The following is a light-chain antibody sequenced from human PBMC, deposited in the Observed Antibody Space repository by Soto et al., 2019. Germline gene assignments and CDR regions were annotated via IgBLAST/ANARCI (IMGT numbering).Light chain of an antibody. CDR1: TSNIGNNY. CDR3: GAWDNSLSAII. J-gene: IGLJ2*01. Sequence: QSVLTQPPSVSAAPRQKVTISCSGTTSNIGNNYVSWFQHLPGTAPRLLIFDNDKRPSGIPDRFSGSKSGTSATLGITGLQTGDEADYYCGAWDNSLSAIIFGGGTKLTVL. V-gene: IGLV1-51*01. CDR2: DND.